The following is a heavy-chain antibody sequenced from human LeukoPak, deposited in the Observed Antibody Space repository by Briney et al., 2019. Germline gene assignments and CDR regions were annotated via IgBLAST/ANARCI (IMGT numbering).Heavy chain of an antibody. J-gene: IGHJ6*02. Sequence: GGSLRLSCAASGFTFSSYSMNWVRQAPGKGLEWVSSISSSSSYIYYADSVKGRFTISRDNAKNSLYLQMNSLRAEDTAVYYCARVRRTRVRGVIRGMDVWGQGTTVTVSS. CDR2: ISSSSSYI. CDR1: GFTFSSYS. D-gene: IGHD3-10*01. CDR3: ARVRRTRVRGVIRGMDV. V-gene: IGHV3-21*01.